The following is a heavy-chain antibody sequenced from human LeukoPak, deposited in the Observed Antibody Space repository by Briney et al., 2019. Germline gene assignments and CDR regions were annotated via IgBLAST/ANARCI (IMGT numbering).Heavy chain of an antibody. CDR2: IHNSGGGT. D-gene: IGHD6-19*01. CDR3: VKEYSSGWTYYFDY. V-gene: IGHV3-23*01. CDR1: GFTFSSYA. Sequence: PGGSLRLSCAASGFTFSSYAMSWVRQAPGKGLEWVSGIHNSGGGTYYADSVKGRFTISRDNSKKTLCLQMNSLRVEDTAIYYCVKEYSSGWTYYFDYWGQGTLVTVSS. J-gene: IGHJ4*02.